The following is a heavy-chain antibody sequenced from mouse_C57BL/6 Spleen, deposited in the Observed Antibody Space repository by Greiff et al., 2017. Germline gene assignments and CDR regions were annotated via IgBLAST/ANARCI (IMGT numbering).Heavy chain of an antibody. CDR1: GYTFTSYW. D-gene: IGHD1-1*01. V-gene: IGHV1-55*01. Sequence: VQLQQPGAELVKPGASVQMSCTASGYTFTSYWITWVKQRPGQGLEWIGDIYPGSGSTNYNEKFKSKATLTVDTSSSTAYMQLSSLTSEDSAVYYCARGGNTVLFDYWGQGTTLTVSS. CDR2: IYPGSGST. CDR3: ARGGNTVLFDY. J-gene: IGHJ2*01.